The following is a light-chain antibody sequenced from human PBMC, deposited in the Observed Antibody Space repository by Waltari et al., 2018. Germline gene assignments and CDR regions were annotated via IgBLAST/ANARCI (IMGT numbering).Light chain of an antibody. CDR2: DAS. J-gene: IGKJ4*01. Sequence: EVVLTQSPATLSLSPGARATLSCRASQSIRTYLAWYQPKPGQAPRLLIYDASKRATDIPARFSGSGSGTDFILTIRSLEPEDFAIYYCQQRNNWPLTFGGGTKVEIK. CDR3: QQRNNWPLT. V-gene: IGKV3-11*01. CDR1: QSIRTY.